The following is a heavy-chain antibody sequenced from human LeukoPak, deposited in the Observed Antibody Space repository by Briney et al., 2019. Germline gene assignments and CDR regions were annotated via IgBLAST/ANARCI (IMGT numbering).Heavy chain of an antibody. Sequence: GGSLRLSCSVSGFILSMYWMSWVRQAPGKGLEWVANIKQDGSEEYYADSVKGRFTISRDNARNSLYLQMNSLRAEDTAVYYCARWDSGSYYGIGDWGQGTLVTVSS. CDR3: ARWDSGSYYGIGD. D-gene: IGHD1-26*01. V-gene: IGHV3-7*01. CDR1: GFILSMYW. CDR2: IKQDGSEE. J-gene: IGHJ4*02.